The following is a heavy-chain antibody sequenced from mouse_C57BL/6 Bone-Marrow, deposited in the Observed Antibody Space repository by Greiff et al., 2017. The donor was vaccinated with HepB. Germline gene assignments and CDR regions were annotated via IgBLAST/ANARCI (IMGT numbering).Heavy chain of an antibody. Sequence: QVQLKESGPGLVAPSQSLSITCTVSGFSLTSYGVHWVRQPPGKGLEWLVVIWSDGSTTYNSALKSRLSISTDNTKSQVFLKMISLQTDDTAMYYCARNRNGSSYAMDYWGQGTSVTVSS. J-gene: IGHJ4*01. D-gene: IGHD1-1*01. CDR3: ARNRNGSSYAMDY. CDR2: IWSDGST. CDR1: GFSLTSYG. V-gene: IGHV2-6*02.